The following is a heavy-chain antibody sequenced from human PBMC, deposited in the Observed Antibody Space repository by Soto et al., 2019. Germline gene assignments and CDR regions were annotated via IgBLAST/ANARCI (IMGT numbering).Heavy chain of an antibody. D-gene: IGHD3-3*01. CDR3: ATPWNYDSAYAFDI. J-gene: IGHJ3*02. CDR2: IWYDGSNK. Sequence: GGSLRLSCAASGFTFSSYGMHWVRQAPGKGLEWAAVIWYDGSNKYYADSVKGRFTISRDNSKNTLYLQMNSLRAEDTAVYYCATPWNYDSAYAFDIWGQGTMVTVSS. CDR1: GFTFSSYG. V-gene: IGHV3-33*01.